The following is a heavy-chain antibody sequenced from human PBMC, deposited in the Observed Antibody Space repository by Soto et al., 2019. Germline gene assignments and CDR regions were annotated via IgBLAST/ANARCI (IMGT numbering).Heavy chain of an antibody. J-gene: IGHJ4*02. D-gene: IGHD5-12*01. CDR2: ISSSGGST. CDR3: AKFGSGYDFDY. Sequence: EVQLLESGGGLVQPGGSLRLSCAASGFTFSSYAMSWVRQAPGKGLEWVSAISSSGGSTDYADSVKGRFTISRDNSKNTLSLNMNSLRAADTAVYYCAKFGSGYDFDYWGQGTLVTVSS. V-gene: IGHV3-23*01. CDR1: GFTFSSYA.